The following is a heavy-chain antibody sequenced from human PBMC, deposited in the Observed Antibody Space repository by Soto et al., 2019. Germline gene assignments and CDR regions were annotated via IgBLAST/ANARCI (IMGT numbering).Heavy chain of an antibody. CDR1: GGSISSGGYS. D-gene: IGHD2-15*01. J-gene: IGHJ4*02. CDR2: IYHSGST. Sequence: SETLSLTCAVSGGSISSGGYSWSWIRQPPGKGLEWIGYIYHSGSTYYNPSLKSRVTISVDRSKNQFSLKLSSVTAADTAVYYCARWVEVSLDYFDSWGQGTPVTVSS. CDR3: ARWVEVSLDYFDS. V-gene: IGHV4-30-2*01.